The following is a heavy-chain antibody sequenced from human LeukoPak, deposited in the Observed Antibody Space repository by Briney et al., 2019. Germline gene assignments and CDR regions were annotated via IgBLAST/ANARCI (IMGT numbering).Heavy chain of an antibody. V-gene: IGHV4-39*01. CDR3: ARRSSTSRDAFDI. CDR1: GASISGNSYY. CDR2: IFYSGLT. J-gene: IGHJ3*02. D-gene: IGHD2-2*01. Sequence: SETLSLTCTVSGASISGNSYYWAWIRQSPGKGLEWIGSIFYSGLTYYKPSLESQVTISVDTSKNQFSLKLSSVTAADTAVYYCARRSSTSRDAFDIWGQGTMVTVSS.